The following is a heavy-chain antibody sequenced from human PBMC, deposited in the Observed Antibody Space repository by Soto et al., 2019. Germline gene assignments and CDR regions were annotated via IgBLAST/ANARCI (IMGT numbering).Heavy chain of an antibody. CDR1: GGSFSGYY. V-gene: IGHV4-34*01. Sequence: QVQLQQWGAGLLKPSETLSLTCAVYGGSFSGYYWSWIRQPPGKGLEWIGEIRHSGSTNYRPSLTSRLPISVDTSTNPLVLKLSSVTAAVTAGYYCARTYGGNSFDSWGQGTLVSVSS. CDR3: ARTYGGNSFDS. J-gene: IGHJ4*02. D-gene: IGHD2-21*02. CDR2: IRHSGST.